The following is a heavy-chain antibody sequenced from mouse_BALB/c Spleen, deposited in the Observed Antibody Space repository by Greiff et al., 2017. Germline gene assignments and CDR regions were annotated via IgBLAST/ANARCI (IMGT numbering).Heavy chain of an antibody. Sequence: EVHLVESGGGLVQPGGSLRLSCATSGFTFTDYYMSWVRQPPGKALEWLGFIRNKANGYTTEYSASVKGRFTISRDNSQSILYLQMNTLRAEDSATYYCARGIYYQAMDYWGQGTSVTVSS. CDR3: ARGIYYQAMDY. V-gene: IGHV7-3*02. CDR1: GFTFTDYY. J-gene: IGHJ4*01. CDR2: IRNKANGYTT.